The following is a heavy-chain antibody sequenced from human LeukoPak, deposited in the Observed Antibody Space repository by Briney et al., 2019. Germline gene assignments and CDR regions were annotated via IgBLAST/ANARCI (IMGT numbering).Heavy chain of an antibody. V-gene: IGHV1-18*01. CDR2: ISAYNGNT. D-gene: IGHD6-19*01. CDR3: ARDREGYSSGWYFRFYYYYYGMDV. J-gene: IGHJ6*02. Sequence: ASVTVSCKASGYTFTSYGISWVRQAPGQGLEWMGWISAYNGNTNYAQKLQGRVTMTTDTSTSTAYMELRSLRSDDTAVYYCARDREGYSSGWYFRFYYYYYGMDVWGQGTTVTVSS. CDR1: GYTFTSYG.